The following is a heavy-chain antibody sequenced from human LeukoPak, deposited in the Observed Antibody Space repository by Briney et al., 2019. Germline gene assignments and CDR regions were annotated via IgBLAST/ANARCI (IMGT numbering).Heavy chain of an antibody. CDR2: INPNSGGT. V-gene: IGHV1-2*02. J-gene: IGHJ4*02. CDR3: AGSYNWNSLPDY. CDR1: GYTFTGYY. Sequence: ASVKVSCRASGYTFTGYYMHWVRQAPGQGLEWMGWINPNSGGTNYAQKFQGRVTMTRDTSISTAYRELSRLTSGDTAVYYCAGSYNWNSLPDYWGQGTLVTVSP. D-gene: IGHD1-20*01.